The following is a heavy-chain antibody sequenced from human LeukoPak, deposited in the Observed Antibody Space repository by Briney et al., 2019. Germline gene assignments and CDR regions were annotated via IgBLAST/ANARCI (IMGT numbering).Heavy chain of an antibody. CDR1: GFTFSGYA. V-gene: IGHV3-30-3*01. Sequence: GRSLRLFCAASGFTFSGYAMHWVRQAPGKGLEWVAVISYDGSNEYYADSVKGRSTISRDNSKNTLYLQMNSLSVEDTAVYYCARVGYYASGPLSYFDYWGQGTLVTVSS. CDR3: ARVGYYASGPLSYFDY. J-gene: IGHJ4*02. CDR2: ISYDGSNE. D-gene: IGHD3-10*01.